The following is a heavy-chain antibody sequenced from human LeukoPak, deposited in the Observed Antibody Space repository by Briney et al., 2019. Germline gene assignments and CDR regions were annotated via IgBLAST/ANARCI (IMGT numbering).Heavy chain of an antibody. V-gene: IGHV4-34*01. CDR2: IHYTGAT. J-gene: IGHJ4*02. CDR1: GGSITGYY. CDR3: ARGNILSGYCFDF. D-gene: IGHD3-9*01. Sequence: TPSETLSLTCAVHGGSITGYYWSWIRQPPGKGLEWVGEIHYTGATSYNPSLKSRATISIDTSKNQVSLKLSSVTAADTAVYYCARGNILSGYCFDFWGQGALVTVSS.